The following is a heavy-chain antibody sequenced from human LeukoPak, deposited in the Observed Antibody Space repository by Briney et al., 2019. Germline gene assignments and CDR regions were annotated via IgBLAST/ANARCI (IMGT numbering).Heavy chain of an antibody. CDR2: ISSSSSFI. CDR3: ARPPSSYYYYYMDV. CDR1: GFMFNSYS. D-gene: IGHD2-2*01. V-gene: IGHV3-21*01. Sequence: GGSLRLSCAASGFMFNSYSMNWVRQAPGKGLEWISTISSSSSFIYYSDSVKGRFTTSRDNAENSLYLQMNSLRVEDTAVYYCARPPSSYYYYYMDVWGEGTTVTVSS. J-gene: IGHJ6*03.